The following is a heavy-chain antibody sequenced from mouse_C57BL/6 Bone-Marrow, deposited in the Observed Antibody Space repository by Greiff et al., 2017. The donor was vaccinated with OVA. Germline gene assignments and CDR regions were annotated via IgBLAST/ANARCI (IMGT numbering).Heavy chain of an antibody. D-gene: IGHD1-1*01. CDR1: GFTFSSYV. CDR2: ISRGGSYT. CDR3: ARRVYYYGGSSLFAY. Sequence: EVQLVESGGDLVKPGGSLKLSCAASGFTFSSYVMSWVRQTPDKRLEWVATISRGGSYTYYPDSVKGRFTISRDNAKNTLYLQMSILKSEDTAMYYSARRVYYYGGSSLFAYWGQGTLVTFSA. V-gene: IGHV5-6*01. J-gene: IGHJ3*01.